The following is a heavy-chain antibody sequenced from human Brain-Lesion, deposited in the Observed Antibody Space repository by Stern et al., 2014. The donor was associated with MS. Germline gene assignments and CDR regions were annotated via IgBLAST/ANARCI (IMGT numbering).Heavy chain of an antibody. CDR3: ARDQRGITIFGVVTDYYYLGMDV. D-gene: IGHD3-3*01. CDR1: GYIFTGYY. J-gene: IGHJ6*02. V-gene: IGHV1-2*02. Sequence: VQLVQSGAEVKKPGASVKVSCKTSGYIFTGYYIHWVRQAPGQGLEWMAWIKPNPGGTKYAQKFQGRVTMSRDTSISTAYVELSSLTSDDTAVYYCARDQRGITIFGVVTDYYYLGMDVWGQGTTVTVS. CDR2: IKPNPGGT.